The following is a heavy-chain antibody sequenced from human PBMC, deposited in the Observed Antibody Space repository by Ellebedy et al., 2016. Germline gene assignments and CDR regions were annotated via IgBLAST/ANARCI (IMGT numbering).Heavy chain of an antibody. CDR1: GGSISSYY. CDR2: IYSSGTT. Sequence: SETLSLXXTVSGGSISSYYWSWIRQPAGKGLEWIGRIYSSGTTNYNPSLTSRITMSVDTSKKQFSLKLTSMTAADTAVYYCARRTHYYYGMDVWGQGTTVTVSS. CDR3: ARRTHYYYGMDV. D-gene: IGHD3/OR15-3a*01. J-gene: IGHJ6*02. V-gene: IGHV4-4*07.